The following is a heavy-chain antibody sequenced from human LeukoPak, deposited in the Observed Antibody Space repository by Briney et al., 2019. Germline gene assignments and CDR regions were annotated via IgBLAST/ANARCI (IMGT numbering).Heavy chain of an antibody. D-gene: IGHD1-26*01. CDR2: INPSGGST. J-gene: IGHJ6*02. CDR3: AGDRIVGATNYYYYGMDV. CDR1: GHTFTSYY. V-gene: IGHV1-46*01. Sequence: ASVKVSCKASGHTFTSYYMHWVRQAPGQGLEWMGIINPSGGSTSYAQKFQGRVTMTRDTSTSTVYMELSSLRSEDTAVYYCAGDRIVGATNYYYYGMDVWGQGTTVTVSS.